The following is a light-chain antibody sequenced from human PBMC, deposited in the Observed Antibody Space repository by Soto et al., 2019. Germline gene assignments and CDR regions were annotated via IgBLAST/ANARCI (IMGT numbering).Light chain of an antibody. Sequence: QPVLTQPPSASGTPGQRVTISCSGSSSNIGSNTVNWYQQLPGPAPKLLIYSNNQRLSGVPDRFSCSKSGTSASLAISGLQSEDEDDYYCAAWDDSLNGWVFGGGTKLTVL. J-gene: IGLJ3*02. CDR2: SNN. V-gene: IGLV1-44*01. CDR1: SSNIGSNT. CDR3: AAWDDSLNGWV.